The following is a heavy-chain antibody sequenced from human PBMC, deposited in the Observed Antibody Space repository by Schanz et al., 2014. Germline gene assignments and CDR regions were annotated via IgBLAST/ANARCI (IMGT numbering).Heavy chain of an antibody. D-gene: IGHD3-22*01. Sequence: VQLVESGGSVVQPGRSLRLSCAASEFIFNDYGMNWVRQAPGKGLEWISFISSSGSVIYYADYMKGRFTISRDNAKNSLYLQMNSLRAEDTAVYYCARDKGGYYPFDYWGQGSLVTVSS. CDR1: EFIFNDYG. V-gene: IGHV3-48*04. CDR2: ISSSGSVI. J-gene: IGHJ4*02. CDR3: ARDKGGYYPFDY.